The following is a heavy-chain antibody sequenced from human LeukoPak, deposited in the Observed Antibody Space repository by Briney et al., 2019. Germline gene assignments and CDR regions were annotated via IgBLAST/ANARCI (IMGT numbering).Heavy chain of an antibody. D-gene: IGHD3-10*01. Sequence: GGSLRLSCAASGFTFSSYAMSWVRQAPGKGLELVSAISGSGGSTYYADSVKGRFTISRDNSKNTLYLQMNSLRAEDTAVYYCAKSPLSLLWFGESFSYWGQGTLVTVSS. CDR1: GFTFSSYA. V-gene: IGHV3-23*01. J-gene: IGHJ4*02. CDR3: AKSPLSLLWFGESFSY. CDR2: ISGSGGST.